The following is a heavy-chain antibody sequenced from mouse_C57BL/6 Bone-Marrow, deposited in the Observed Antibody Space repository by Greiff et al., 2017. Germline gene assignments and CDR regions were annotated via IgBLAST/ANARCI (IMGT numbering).Heavy chain of an antibody. V-gene: IGHV1-81*01. CDR3: ARGGWLLRGGYYFDY. Sequence: VQLQESGAELARPGASVKLSCKASGYTFTSYGISWVKQRTGQGLEWIGEIYPRSGNTYYNEKFKGKATLTADKSSSTAYMELRSLTSEDSAVYFGARGGWLLRGGYYFDYWGQGTTLTVSS. CDR1: GYTFTSYG. D-gene: IGHD2-3*01. CDR2: IYPRSGNT. J-gene: IGHJ2*01.